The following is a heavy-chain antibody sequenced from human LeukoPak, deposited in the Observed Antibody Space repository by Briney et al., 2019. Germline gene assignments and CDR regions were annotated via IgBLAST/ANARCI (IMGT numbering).Heavy chain of an antibody. CDR1: GGSISSSSYY. CDR2: IYYSGST. V-gene: IGHV4-39*07. J-gene: IGHJ5*02. Sequence: SETLSLTCTVSGGSISSSSYYWGWIRQPPGKGLEWIGSIYYSGSTYYNPSLKSRVTISVDTSKNQFSLKLSSVTAADTAVYYCARVGGIAAATVNWFDPWGQGTLVTVSS. CDR3: ARVGGIAAATVNWFDP. D-gene: IGHD6-13*01.